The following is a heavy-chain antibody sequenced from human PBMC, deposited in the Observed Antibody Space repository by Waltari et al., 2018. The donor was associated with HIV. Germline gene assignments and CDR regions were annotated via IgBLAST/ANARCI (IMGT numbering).Heavy chain of an antibody. CDR3: ARGMGGGSYYPDFYFDY. D-gene: IGHD1-26*01. CDR2: MSATNGET. Sequence: QVQLVQSGAELKKPGASVKVSCKASGYTFTSYGITWVRQAPGQGLEWMGWMSATNGETYYPQNLQEIVTLTTETSTSTAYMELRTLRSDDAAVYYCARGMGGGSYYPDFYFDYWGLGTLVTVSS. V-gene: IGHV1-18*01. CDR1: GYTFTSYG. J-gene: IGHJ4*02.